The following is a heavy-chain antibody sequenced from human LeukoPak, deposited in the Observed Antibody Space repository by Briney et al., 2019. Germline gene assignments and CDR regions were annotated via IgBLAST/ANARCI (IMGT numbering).Heavy chain of an antibody. D-gene: IGHD3-16*01. CDR1: GGSFSGYY. CDR2: INHSGST. J-gene: IGHJ3*02. V-gene: IGHV4-34*01. Sequence: PSETLSLTCAVYGGSFSGYYRSWIRQPPGKGLEWIGEINHSGSTNYNPSLKSRVTISVDTSKNQFSLKLSSVTAADTAVYYCARDPPTFDAFDIWGQGTMVTVSS. CDR3: ARDPPTFDAFDI.